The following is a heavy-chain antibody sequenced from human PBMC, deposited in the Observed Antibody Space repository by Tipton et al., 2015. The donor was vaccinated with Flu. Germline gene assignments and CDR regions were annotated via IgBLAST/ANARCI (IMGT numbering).Heavy chain of an antibody. Sequence: TLSLTCTVSGGSISSYYWNWIRQPPGKGLEWIGYIYYSGSTNYNPSLKSRVIISVDTSKNQFSLNLSSVTAADTAVYYRARDRGYSGYDPLFGLYYWGQGALVTVSS. CDR1: GGSISSYY. CDR2: IYYSGST. CDR3: ARDRGYSGYDPLFGLYY. V-gene: IGHV4-59*01. J-gene: IGHJ4*02. D-gene: IGHD5-12*01.